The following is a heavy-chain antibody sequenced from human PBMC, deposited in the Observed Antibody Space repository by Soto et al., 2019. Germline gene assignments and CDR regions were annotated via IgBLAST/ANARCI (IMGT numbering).Heavy chain of an antibody. Sequence: QVQLQESGPGLVKPSETLSLTCTVSGGSISSYYWSWIRQPPGKGLEWIGYIYYSGSTNYNPSLKSRVTISVDTSMTQLSLELSSVTAADTAVYYCARHVSASRGGWFDPWGQGTLVTVSS. CDR3: ARHVSASRGGWFDP. J-gene: IGHJ5*02. D-gene: IGHD3-10*01. CDR2: IYYSGST. V-gene: IGHV4-59*08. CDR1: GGSISSYY.